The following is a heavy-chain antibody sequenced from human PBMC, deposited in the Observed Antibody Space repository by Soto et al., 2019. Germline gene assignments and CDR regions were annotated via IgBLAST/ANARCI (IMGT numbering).Heavy chain of an antibody. CDR1: GGSTSSYY. V-gene: IGHV4-59*08. CDR2: IYYSGST. CDR3: ASHNYGGNSGGGDY. Sequence: SETLSLTCTVSGGSTSSYYWSWIRQPPGKGLEWIGYIYYSGSTNYNPSLKSRATISADTSKNQFSLKLSSVTAADTAIYYCASHNYGGNSGGGDYWGQGILVTVSS. J-gene: IGHJ4*02. D-gene: IGHD2-21*02.